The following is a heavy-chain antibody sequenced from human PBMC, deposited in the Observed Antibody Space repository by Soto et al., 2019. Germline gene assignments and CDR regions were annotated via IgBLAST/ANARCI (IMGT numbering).Heavy chain of an antibody. D-gene: IGHD3-16*01. Sequence: PSETLSLTCTVSGGSISSSSYYWGWIRQPPGKGLEWIGSIYYSGSTYYNPSLKSRVTISVDTSKNQFSLKLGSVTAADTAVYYCARVGVKNNWFDPWGQGTLVTVSS. CDR1: GGSISSSSYY. V-gene: IGHV4-39*01. CDR2: IYYSGST. CDR3: ARVGVKNNWFDP. J-gene: IGHJ5*02.